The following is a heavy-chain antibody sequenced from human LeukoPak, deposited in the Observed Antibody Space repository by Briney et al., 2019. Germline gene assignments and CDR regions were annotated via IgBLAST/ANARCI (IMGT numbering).Heavy chain of an antibody. J-gene: IGHJ3*02. V-gene: IGHV3-48*03. Sequence: GGSLRLSCATSGFTLSSYDMNWVRQAPGKGLEWVSYISPSGSAIHTDSVKGRFTIYTDNAKNSLFLQMNSLRAEDTAVYYCGRGGYCSGGTCYRFNAFDIWGQGTTVTVSS. CDR2: ISPSGSAI. CDR3: GRGGYCSGGTCYRFNAFDI. D-gene: IGHD2-15*01. CDR1: GFTLSSYD.